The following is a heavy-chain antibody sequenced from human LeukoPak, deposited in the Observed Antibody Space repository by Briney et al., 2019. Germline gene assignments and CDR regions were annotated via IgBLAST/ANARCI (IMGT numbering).Heavy chain of an antibody. V-gene: IGHV1-8*03. D-gene: IGHD2-15*01. CDR2: MNPNSGNT. Sequence: ASVKVSCKASGYTFTSYDINWVRQATGQGLEWMGWMNPNSGNTRYAQKFQGKVTTSRNTSISTAYMELSSLRSEDTAVYYCARSSHCSGGSCYFVDYWGQGTLVTVSS. CDR1: GYTFTSYD. J-gene: IGHJ4*02. CDR3: ARSSHCSGGSCYFVDY.